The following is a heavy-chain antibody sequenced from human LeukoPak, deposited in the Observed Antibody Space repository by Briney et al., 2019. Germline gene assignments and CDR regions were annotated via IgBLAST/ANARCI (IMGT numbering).Heavy chain of an antibody. V-gene: IGHV3-30*03. Sequence: GGSLRLSCAASGFTFSSYGMHWVRQAPGKGLEGVAVISYDGSNKYYADSVKGRVTISRDNSKNTLYLQMNSLRAEDTAVYYCARSFGEFGNGFDIWGQGTVVTVSS. CDR3: ARSFGEFGNGFDI. D-gene: IGHD3-10*01. CDR2: ISYDGSNK. J-gene: IGHJ3*02. CDR1: GFTFSSYG.